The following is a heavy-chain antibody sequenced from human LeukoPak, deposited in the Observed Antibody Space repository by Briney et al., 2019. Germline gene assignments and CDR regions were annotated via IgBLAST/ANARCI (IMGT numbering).Heavy chain of an antibody. CDR2: ISYDGSNK. D-gene: IGHD3-10*01. CDR1: GFTFSSYA. Sequence: SGGSLRLSCAASGFTFSSYAMYWVRQAPGKGLEWVAVISYDGSNKYYADSVKGRFTISRDNSKNTLYLQMNSLRAEDTAVYYCAREYTRKFGELLGYWGQGTLVAVSS. V-gene: IGHV3-30*04. J-gene: IGHJ4*02. CDR3: AREYTRKFGELLGY.